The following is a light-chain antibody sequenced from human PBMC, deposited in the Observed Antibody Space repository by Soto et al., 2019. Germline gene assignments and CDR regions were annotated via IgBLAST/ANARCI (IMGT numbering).Light chain of an antibody. V-gene: IGKV1-5*01. CDR1: QSISSW. CDR2: DAS. Sequence: DIQMTQSPSTLSASVGGRVTITCRASQSISSWLAWYQQKPGKAPKLLIYDASSLESGVPSRFSGSGSGTEFTLTISSLQPDDFATYDCQQYNSYCTFGQGTKVDIK. CDR3: QQYNSYCT. J-gene: IGKJ1*01.